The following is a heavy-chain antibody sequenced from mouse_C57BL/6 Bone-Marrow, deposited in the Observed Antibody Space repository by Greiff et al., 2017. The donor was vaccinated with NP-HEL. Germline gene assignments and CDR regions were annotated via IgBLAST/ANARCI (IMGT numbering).Heavy chain of an antibody. Sequence: EVQLQQSGPGLVKPSQSLSLTCSVTGYSITSGYFWNWIRQFPGNKLEWMGYISYDGSNNYNPSLKNRISITRDTSKNQVFLKLNSVTTEDTATYYCARSDYYGPRAMDYWGQGTSVTVAS. V-gene: IGHV3-6*01. CDR3: ARSDYYGPRAMDY. D-gene: IGHD1-1*01. CDR1: GYSITSGYF. J-gene: IGHJ4*01. CDR2: ISYDGSN.